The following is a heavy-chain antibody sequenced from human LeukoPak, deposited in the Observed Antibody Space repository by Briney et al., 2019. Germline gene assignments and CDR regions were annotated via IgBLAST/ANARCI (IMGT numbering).Heavy chain of an antibody. V-gene: IGHV1-18*01. J-gene: IGHJ4*02. CDR3: ARDYYDSSGYLRDY. CDR1: GYTFTSYG. D-gene: IGHD3-22*01. CDR2: ISAYNGNT. Sequence: GASVKVSCKASGYTFTSYGISWVRQAPGQGLEWMGWISAYNGNTNYAQKLQGRITMTTDTSTSTAYMDLRSLRSDVTAVYFCARDYYDSSGYLRDYWGQGTLVTVSS.